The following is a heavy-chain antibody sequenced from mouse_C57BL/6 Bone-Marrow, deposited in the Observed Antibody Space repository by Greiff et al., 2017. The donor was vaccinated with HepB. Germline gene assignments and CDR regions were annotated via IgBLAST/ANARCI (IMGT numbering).Heavy chain of an antibody. CDR3: ARLYYGSRSYAMDY. Sequence: VQLQQSGAELAKPGASVKMSCKASGYTFTSYWMHWVKQRPGQGLEWIGYINPSTGYTEYNQKFKDKATLTADKSSSTAYMQLSSLTSEDSAVYYGARLYYGSRSYAMDYWGQGTSVTVSS. J-gene: IGHJ4*01. CDR2: INPSTGYT. CDR1: GYTFTSYW. V-gene: IGHV1-7*01. D-gene: IGHD1-1*01.